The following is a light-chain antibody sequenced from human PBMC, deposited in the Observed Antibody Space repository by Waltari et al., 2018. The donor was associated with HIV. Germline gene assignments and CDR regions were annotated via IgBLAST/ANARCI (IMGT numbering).Light chain of an antibody. Sequence: QSVLTQPPSASGTPGQRVSISCSGTDSNIGRNTVNWYQPLPGTAPKLLMYNNNERPSGVPDRFSGSKSGTSAFLAISGLQSDDEANYYCATWDDSLRGRVFGGGTKLTVL. J-gene: IGLJ3*02. V-gene: IGLV1-44*01. CDR3: ATWDDSLRGRV. CDR2: NNN. CDR1: DSNIGRNT.